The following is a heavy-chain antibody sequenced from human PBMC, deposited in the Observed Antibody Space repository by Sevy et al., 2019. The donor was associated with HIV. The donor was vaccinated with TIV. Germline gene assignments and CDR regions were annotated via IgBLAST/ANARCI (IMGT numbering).Heavy chain of an antibody. J-gene: IGHJ6*02. CDR3: AKCVTTTYYYGMDV. D-gene: IGHD4-4*01. CDR2: ISGSGGST. V-gene: IGHV3-23*01. CDR1: GFTFSSYA. Sequence: GGSLRLSCAASGFTFSSYAMSWVRQAPGKGLEWVSAISGSGGSTYYADSVKGRFTISRDNSKNTLYLQMNSLRAEDTAVDYCAKCVTTTYYYGMDVWGQGTTVTVSS.